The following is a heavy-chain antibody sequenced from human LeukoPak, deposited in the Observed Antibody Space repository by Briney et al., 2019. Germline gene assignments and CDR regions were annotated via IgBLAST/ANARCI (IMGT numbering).Heavy chain of an antibody. V-gene: IGHV4-39*07. J-gene: IGHJ4*02. Sequence: SETLSLTCTVSGGSISSSSYYWGWIRQPPGKGLEWIGSIYYSGSTNYNPSLNSRVTISVDTSKNQFSLKLSSVTAADTAVYYCARGPSYDSSGSAVDYWGQGTLVTVSS. D-gene: IGHD3-22*01. CDR1: GGSISSSSYY. CDR2: IYYSGST. CDR3: ARGPSYDSSGSAVDY.